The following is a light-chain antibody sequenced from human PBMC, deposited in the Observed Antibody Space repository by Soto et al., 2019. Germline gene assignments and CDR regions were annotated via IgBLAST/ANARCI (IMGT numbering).Light chain of an antibody. CDR1: SSNIGNNA. J-gene: IGLJ2*01. CDR3: AAWDDRLNGQV. V-gene: IGLV1-36*01. Sequence: QSVLTQPPSVSEAPRQRVTISCSGSSSNIGNNAVNWYQQLPGKAPKLLIYYDDLLPSGVSDRFSGSKSGTSASLAISGVQSEDEADYYCAAWDDRLNGQVFGGGTTLTVL. CDR2: YDD.